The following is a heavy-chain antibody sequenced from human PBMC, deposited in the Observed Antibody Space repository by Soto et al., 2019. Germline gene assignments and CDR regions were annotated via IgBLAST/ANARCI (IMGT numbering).Heavy chain of an antibody. CDR3: ARSRITMVRGVILHNWFDP. CDR1: GFTVSSNY. J-gene: IGHJ5*02. Sequence: GGSLRLSCAASGFTVSSNYMSWVRQAPGKGLEWVSVIYSGGSTYYADSVKGRFTISRHNSKNTLYLQMNSLRAEDTAVYYCARSRITMVRGVILHNWFDPWGQGTLVTVSS. D-gene: IGHD3-10*01. CDR2: IYSGGST. V-gene: IGHV3-53*04.